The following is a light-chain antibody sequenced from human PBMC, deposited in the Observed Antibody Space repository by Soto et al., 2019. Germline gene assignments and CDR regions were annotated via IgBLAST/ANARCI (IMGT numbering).Light chain of an antibody. CDR2: GAS. CDR3: QQYGSSPAT. Sequence: EIVLTQSPGTVSLSPGERATLSCRASQSVRSSYLAWYQQKPGQAPRLLIYGASSRATGIPDRFSGSGSGTDFTLTISRLEPEDFAVYYCQQYGSSPATFGQGTKXEIK. J-gene: IGKJ1*01. V-gene: IGKV3-20*01. CDR1: QSVRSSY.